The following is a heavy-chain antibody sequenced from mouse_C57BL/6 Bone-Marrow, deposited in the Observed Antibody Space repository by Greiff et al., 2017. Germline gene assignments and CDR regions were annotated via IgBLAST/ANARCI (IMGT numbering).Heavy chain of an antibody. CDR2: IDPSDSYT. V-gene: IGHV1-69*01. D-gene: IGHD1-1*01. Sequence: VQLQQSGAELVMPGASVKLSCKASGYTFTSYWMHWVKQRPGQGLEWIGEIDPSDSYTNYNQKFKGKSTLTVDKSSSTAYMQLSSLTSEDSAVYYCARGATVVARSYAMDYWGQGTSVTVSS. CDR3: ARGATVVARSYAMDY. CDR1: GYTFTSYW. J-gene: IGHJ4*01.